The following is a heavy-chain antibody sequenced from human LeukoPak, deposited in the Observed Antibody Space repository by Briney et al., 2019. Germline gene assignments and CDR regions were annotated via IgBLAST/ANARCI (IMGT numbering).Heavy chain of an antibody. CDR1: GFTLITND. V-gene: IGHV3-53*01. CDR3: ARGVEPLAANTLAY. J-gene: IGHJ4*02. CDR2: LYSDSNT. D-gene: IGHD1-14*01. Sequence: PGGSLRLSCAASGFTLITNDMTWVRQAPGKGLEWVSVLYSDSNTKYADSVQGRFTISRDNSKNTLYLEMNSLSPDDTAVYYCARGVEPLAANTLAYWGQGTLVTVSS.